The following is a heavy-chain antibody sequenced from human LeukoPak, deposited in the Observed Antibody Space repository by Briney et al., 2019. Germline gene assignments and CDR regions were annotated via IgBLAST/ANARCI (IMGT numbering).Heavy chain of an antibody. CDR3: ARHSRGYCSSTSCYTYFDY. CDR2: IDPSDSYT. D-gene: IGHD2-2*02. V-gene: IGHV5-10-1*01. J-gene: IGHJ4*02. Sequence: GESLKISCKCSGYSFTSYWISWVRQLPGKGLEWMGRIDPSDSYTNYSPSFQGHVTISADTSISTAYLQWSSLKASDTAMYYCARHSRGYCSSTSCYTYFDYWGQGTLVTVSS. CDR1: GYSFTSYW.